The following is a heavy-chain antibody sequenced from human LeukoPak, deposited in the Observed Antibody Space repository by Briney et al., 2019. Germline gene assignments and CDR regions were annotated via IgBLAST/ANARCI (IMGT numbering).Heavy chain of an antibody. CDR3: ARLGGYYDPPDY. CDR1: GGSISSRSYY. Sequence: ASETLSLTCTVSGGSISSRSYYWGWIRQPPGKGLEWIGSIYYSGSTHYNPSLKSRVTMSIDTSKNQFSLRLSSVTAADAAVYYCARLGGYYDPPDYWGQGTLVTVSS. J-gene: IGHJ4*02. D-gene: IGHD3-22*01. CDR2: IYYSGST. V-gene: IGHV4-39*01.